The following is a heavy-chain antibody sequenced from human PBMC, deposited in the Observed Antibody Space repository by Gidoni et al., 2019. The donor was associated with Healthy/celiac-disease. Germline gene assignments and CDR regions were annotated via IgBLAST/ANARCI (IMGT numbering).Heavy chain of an antibody. Sequence: QLQLQESVPGLVKPSETLSLTCTVSGGSISSSSYYWGWIRQPPGKGLEGIGSIYYSGSTYYNPSLKSRVTISVDTSKNQFSLKLSSVTAADTAVYYCARVGERWLQFVLRLYFDYWGQGTLVTVSS. J-gene: IGHJ4*02. CDR3: ARVGERWLQFVLRLYFDY. V-gene: IGHV4-39*07. CDR2: IYYSGST. D-gene: IGHD5-12*01. CDR1: GGSISSSSYY.